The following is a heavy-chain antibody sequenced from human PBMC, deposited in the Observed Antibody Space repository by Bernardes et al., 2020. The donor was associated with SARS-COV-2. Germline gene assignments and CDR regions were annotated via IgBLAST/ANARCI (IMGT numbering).Heavy chain of an antibody. Sequence: GGSLRLSCAASGFTFHSYGMDWVRQAPGKGLEWVALICFDGSNKYYADSVKGRFIISRDNSKNTLYLQMNSLRAEDTGVYYCARNYLNYCRSATCHHYYPYYAMDVWGQGTTVTVSS. CDR3: ARNYLNYCRSATCHHYYPYYAMDV. CDR1: GFTFHSYG. CDR2: ICFDGSNK. V-gene: IGHV3-33*01. D-gene: IGHD2-2*01. J-gene: IGHJ6*02.